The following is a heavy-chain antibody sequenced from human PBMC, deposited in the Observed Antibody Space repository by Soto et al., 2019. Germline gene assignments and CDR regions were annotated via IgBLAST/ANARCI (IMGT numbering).Heavy chain of an antibody. CDR2: ISYDGSNK. Sequence: GGSLRLSCAASGFTFSSYAMHWVRQAPGKGLEWVAVISYDGSNKYYADSVKGRFTISRDNSKNTLYLQMNSLRAEDTAVYYCARDRLSNDPTRSLGVIDYWGQGTLVTVSS. CDR3: ARDRLSNDPTRSLGVIDY. D-gene: IGHD1-1*01. V-gene: IGHV3-30-3*01. J-gene: IGHJ4*02. CDR1: GFTFSSYA.